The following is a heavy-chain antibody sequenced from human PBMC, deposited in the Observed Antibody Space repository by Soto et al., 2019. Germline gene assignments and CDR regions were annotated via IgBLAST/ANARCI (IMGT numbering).Heavy chain of an antibody. V-gene: IGHV3-11*05. D-gene: IGHD3-10*01. J-gene: IGHJ4*02. Sequence: PGGSLRLACVGCEFTFTNYEMNWVRQAPGKGLEWVSYISSSSTYTKYSDSVKGRFIISRDKVKNSLYLQMNSLRAEDTAMYYCARGTIVRFWGQGALVTVTS. CDR3: ARGTIVRF. CDR1: EFTFTNYE. CDR2: ISSSSTYT.